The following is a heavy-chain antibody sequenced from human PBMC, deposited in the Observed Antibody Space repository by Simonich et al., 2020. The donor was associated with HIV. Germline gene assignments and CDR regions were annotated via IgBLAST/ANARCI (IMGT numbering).Heavy chain of an antibody. D-gene: IGHD2-2*01. CDR1: GGSISGYY. CDR3: ARGFYQRLYYFDY. CDR2: INHSGRQ. Sequence: QVQLQQWGAGLLKPSETLSLTCAVYGGSISGYYWSWIRQPPGKGLEWMGKINHSGRQNYTPSLKRRVSISVDTSKNQFSLKLRSVTAADTAVYYCARGFYQRLYYFDYWGQGTLVTVSS. V-gene: IGHV4-34*01. J-gene: IGHJ4*02.